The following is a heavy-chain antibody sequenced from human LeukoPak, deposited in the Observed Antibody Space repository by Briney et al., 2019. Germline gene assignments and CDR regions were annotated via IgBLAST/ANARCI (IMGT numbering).Heavy chain of an antibody. CDR2: IYYSWDT. CDR1: GGSFSGYY. CDR3: ASDRIEVDAFDI. V-gene: IGHV4-34*01. D-gene: IGHD2-15*01. Sequence: SETLSLTCAVYGGSFSGYYWSWIRQPPGKGLEWIGSIYYSWDTYYNPSLKSRVTISVDTSKNQFSLKLSSVTAADTAVYYCASDRIEVDAFDIWGQGTMVTVSS. J-gene: IGHJ3*02.